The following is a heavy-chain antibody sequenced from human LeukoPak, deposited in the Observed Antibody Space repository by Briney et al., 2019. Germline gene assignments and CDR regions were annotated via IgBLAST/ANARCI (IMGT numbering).Heavy chain of an antibody. V-gene: IGHV1-46*01. D-gene: IGHD3-10*01. CDR2: INPSGGNT. CDR3: ARGFFGDPPAFDI. CDR1: GYTFTGYY. J-gene: IGHJ3*02. Sequence: ASVKVSCKASGYTFTGYYMHWVRQAPGQGLEWMGLINPSGGNTSYAHNFQGRVIMTRDTSTSMDYMELSSLRSDDTAVYYCARGFFGDPPAFDIWGQGTMVTVSS.